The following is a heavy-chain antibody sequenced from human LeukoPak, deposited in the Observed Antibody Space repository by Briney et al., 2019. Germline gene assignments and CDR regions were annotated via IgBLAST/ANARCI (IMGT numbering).Heavy chain of an antibody. J-gene: IGHJ5*02. CDR3: ARHHIYCSGGSCYSGPRNWFDP. CDR1: GGSISSSGYY. CDR2: IYYGGTT. Sequence: SETLSLTCTVSGGSISSSGYYWGWIRQPPEKGLEWIGSIYYGGTTYYNPSLTSRLTISEDTSMNQFSLKLSSVTAADTAMYYCARHHIYCSGGSCYSGPRNWFDPWGQGIMVIVSS. V-gene: IGHV4-39*01. D-gene: IGHD2-15*01.